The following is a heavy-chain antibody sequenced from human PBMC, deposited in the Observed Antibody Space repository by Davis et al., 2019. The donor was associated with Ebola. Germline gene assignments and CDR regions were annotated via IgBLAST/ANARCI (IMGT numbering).Heavy chain of an antibody. CDR2: MNPNSGNT. V-gene: IGHV1-8*01. CDR3: ASSRTYSGGQYYYYYYGMDV. J-gene: IGHJ6*02. CDR1: GYTFTSYD. D-gene: IGHD5-12*01. Sequence: AASVKVSCKASGYTFTSYDINWVRQATGQGLEWMGWMNPNSGNTGYAQKFQGRVTMTRNTSISTAYMELSSLRSEDTAVYYCASSRTYSGGQYYYYYYGMDVWGQGTTVTVSS.